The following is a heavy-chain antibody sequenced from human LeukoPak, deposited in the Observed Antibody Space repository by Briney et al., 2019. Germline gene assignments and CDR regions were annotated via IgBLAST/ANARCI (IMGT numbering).Heavy chain of an antibody. Sequence: PGGSLRLSCAASGFTFSRYAMSWVRHAPGKGLEGVSAISGSGGSTYYADSVKGRFTISRDNSKNTLYLQMNSLRAEDTAVYYCAKRAPTTRYFDWLNAFDIWGQGTMVTVSS. J-gene: IGHJ3*02. V-gene: IGHV3-23*01. D-gene: IGHD3-9*01. CDR1: GFTFSRYA. CDR3: AKRAPTTRYFDWLNAFDI. CDR2: ISGSGGST.